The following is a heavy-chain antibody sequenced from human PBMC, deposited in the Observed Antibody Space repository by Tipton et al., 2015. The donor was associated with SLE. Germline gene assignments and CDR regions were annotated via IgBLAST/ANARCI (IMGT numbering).Heavy chain of an antibody. D-gene: IGHD3-22*01. CDR1: GGSMSYHY. CDR2: IYYTGNT. CDR3: ARRSYYDSTGYFAY. V-gene: IGHV4-59*08. Sequence: TLSLTCSVSGGSMSYHYWSWIRQPPGKGLEWIGYIYYTGNTNYNPSLKSRVTISIDTSKKQFSLNLASVTAADTAVYYCARRSYYDSTGYFAYWSHGSLVTVSS. J-gene: IGHJ4*01.